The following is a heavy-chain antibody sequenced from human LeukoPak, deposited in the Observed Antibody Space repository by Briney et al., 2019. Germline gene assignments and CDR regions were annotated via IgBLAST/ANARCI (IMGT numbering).Heavy chain of an antibody. D-gene: IGHD3-10*01. CDR3: ARDAGSYGLNWFDP. CDR2: INSDGSIT. J-gene: IGHJ5*02. V-gene: IGHV3-74*01. CDR1: GFTFSSYW. Sequence: GGSLRLSCAASGFTFSSYWMHWVRQAPGKGLVWVSRINSDGSITSYADSVKGRFTISRDNAKNTLYLQMNSLRAEDTAVYYCARDAGSYGLNWFDPWGQGTLVTVSS.